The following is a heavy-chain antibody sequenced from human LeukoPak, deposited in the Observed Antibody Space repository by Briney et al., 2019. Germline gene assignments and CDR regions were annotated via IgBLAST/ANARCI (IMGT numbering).Heavy chain of an antibody. CDR1: GFTFTNAW. V-gene: IGHV3-15*07. CDR2: IKSNFDGGTT. CDR3: STLLH. J-gene: IGHJ4*02. Sequence: GGSLRLSCAASGFTFTNAWMNWVRQAPGKGLEWVGRIKSNFDGGTTDYAAPVKGRFTISRDDSKHTVYLQMDSLKIEDTAVYYCSTLLHWGQGALVTVSS.